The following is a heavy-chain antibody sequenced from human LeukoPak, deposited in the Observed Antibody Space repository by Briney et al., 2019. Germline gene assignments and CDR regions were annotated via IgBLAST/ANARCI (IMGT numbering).Heavy chain of an antibody. CDR1: GFSFSNYA. CDR2: ISGDGGNT. Sequence: PGGSLRLSCAASGFSFSNYAMVWVRQAPGKGLEWVSTISGDGGNTFYADSVKGRFTISRDNSKNTLCLQVNSLRAEDTAIYYCAKDRVNWYFDLWGRGTLVTVSS. V-gene: IGHV3-23*01. CDR3: AKDRVNWYFDL. D-gene: IGHD3-10*01. J-gene: IGHJ2*01.